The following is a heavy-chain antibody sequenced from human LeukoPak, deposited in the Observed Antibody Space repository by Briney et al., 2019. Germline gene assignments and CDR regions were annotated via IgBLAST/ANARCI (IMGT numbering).Heavy chain of an antibody. CDR2: MNPNSGNT. D-gene: IGHD4-11*01. CDR1: GYTFTSYD. CDR3: ARGQDYSNYFSYYYYMDV. Sequence: ASVKVSCKASGYTFTSYDINWVRQATGQGREWMGWMNPNSGNTGYAQKFQGRVTMTRNTSISTAYMELSSLRSEDTAVYYCARGQDYSNYFSYYYYMDVWGKWTTVTVSS. V-gene: IGHV1-8*01. J-gene: IGHJ6*03.